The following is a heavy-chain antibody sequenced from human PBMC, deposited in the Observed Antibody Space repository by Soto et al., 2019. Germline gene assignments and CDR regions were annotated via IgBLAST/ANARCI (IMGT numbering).Heavy chain of an antibody. CDR1: GGTFSSYA. J-gene: IGHJ6*02. V-gene: IGHV1-69*12. CDR3: ARHLGGNHYYYAMDV. Sequence: QVQLVQSGAEVKKPGSSVKVSCKASGGTFSSYAISWVRQAPGQGLEWMGGIIPIVGTADYAKKLQGRVTITADDSTSTADLALSRLRSADTAVYYCARHLGGNHYYYAMDVCGQGTTVTVSS. CDR2: IIPIVGTA. D-gene: IGHD3-16*01.